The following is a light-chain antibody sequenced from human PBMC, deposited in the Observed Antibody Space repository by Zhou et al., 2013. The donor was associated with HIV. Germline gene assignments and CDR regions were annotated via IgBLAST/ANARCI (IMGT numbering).Light chain of an antibody. CDR3: QHYSYSPWS. CDR1: HTISANY. CDR2: GAS. V-gene: IGKV3-20*01. J-gene: IGKJ1*01. Sequence: EIVLTQSPGTLSLSPGERATLSCRASHTISANYLAWYQQKPGQAPRLLVYGASIRATGIPDRFTGSGSGTDFTLTFTTLGPEDFAVYFCQHYSYSPWSFGPGTKVEV.